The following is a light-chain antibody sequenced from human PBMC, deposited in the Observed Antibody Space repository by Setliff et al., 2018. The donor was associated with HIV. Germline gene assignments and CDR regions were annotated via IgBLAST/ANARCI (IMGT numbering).Light chain of an antibody. J-gene: IGLJ1*01. CDR3: QSYDSSLSGYV. CDR1: SSNIGAGFD. V-gene: IGLV1-40*01. CDR2: SFT. Sequence: QSVLTQPPSVSGAPGQRVTNSCTGSSSNIGAGFDVHWYQQFPGTAPKLLIYSFTNRPSGVPDRFSGSKSGTSASLAIAGLQAEDEADYYCQSYDSSLSGYVFGTGTKVTVL.